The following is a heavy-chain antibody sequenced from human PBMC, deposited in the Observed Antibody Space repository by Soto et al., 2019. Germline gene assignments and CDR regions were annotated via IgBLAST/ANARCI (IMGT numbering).Heavy chain of an antibody. CDR3: ARGKVGDIWTGGEDYYYYGMDV. J-gene: IGHJ6*02. Sequence: SVKVSCKASGGTFSSSAISWVRQAPGQGLERVGGIIPIFGTANYAQKFQGRVTITADKSTSTAYMELSSLRSEDTAVYYCARGKVGDIWTGGEDYYYYGMDVWGQGTTVTVSS. V-gene: IGHV1-69*06. CDR1: GGTFSSSA. CDR2: IIPIFGTA. D-gene: IGHD3-9*01.